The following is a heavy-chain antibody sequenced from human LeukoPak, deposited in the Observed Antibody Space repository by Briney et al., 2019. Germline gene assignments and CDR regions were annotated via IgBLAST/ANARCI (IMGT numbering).Heavy chain of an antibody. CDR2: ISRSGSTK. CDR1: GVTFRDCY. V-gene: IGHV3-11*01. J-gene: IGHJ6*03. D-gene: IGHD2-15*01. CDR3: ARVLRYCSGGNCYSGGLGYMDV. Sequence: NPGGSLRLSCAASGVTFRDCYMSWIRQAPGKGLEWVSSISRSGSTKYYADSVKGRFTISRDNAKNSLFLQMYSLRAADTAVYYCARVLRYCSGGNCYSGGLGYMDVWGKGTTVTISS.